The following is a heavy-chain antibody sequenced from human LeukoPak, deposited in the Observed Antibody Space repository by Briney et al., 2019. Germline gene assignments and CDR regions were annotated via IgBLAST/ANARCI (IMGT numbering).Heavy chain of an antibody. CDR2: IWYDGSNK. CDR3: ARGALLKYQLAIDY. J-gene: IGHJ4*02. V-gene: IGHV3-33*01. Sequence: GGSLRLSCAASGFTFSSYGMYWVRQAPGKGLEWVAVIWYDGSNKYYTDSVKGRFTISRDNSKNTLYLQMNSLRAEDTAMYYCARGALLKYQLAIDYWGLGTLVTVSS. D-gene: IGHD2-2*01. CDR1: GFTFSSYG.